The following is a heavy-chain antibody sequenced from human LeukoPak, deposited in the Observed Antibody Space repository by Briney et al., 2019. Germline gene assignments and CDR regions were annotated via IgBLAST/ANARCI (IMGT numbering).Heavy chain of an antibody. Sequence: GASVKVSCKASGYTFTSYAMNWVRQAPGQGLEWMGWINTNTGNPTYAQGFTGRFVFSLDTSVSTAYLQISSLKAEDTAVYYCARDFSGHTMLRGFDPWGQGTLVTVSS. D-gene: IGHD3-10*02. CDR2: INTNTGNP. CDR3: ARDFSGHTMLRGFDP. CDR1: GYTFTSYA. V-gene: IGHV7-4-1*02. J-gene: IGHJ5*02.